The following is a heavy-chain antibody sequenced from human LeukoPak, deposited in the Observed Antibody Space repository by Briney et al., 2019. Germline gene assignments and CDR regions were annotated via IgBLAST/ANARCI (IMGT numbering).Heavy chain of an antibody. CDR1: GFTFSSHW. D-gene: IGHD5-24*01. J-gene: IGHJ4*02. CDR3: ARLGDGYNYFDY. V-gene: IGHV3-74*01. Sequence: PGGSLRLSCAASGFTFSSHWMHWVRQAPGKGLVWVSRINSDGSSISYADSVKGRFTISRDNAKNTLYLQMNSLRADDTAVYYCARLGDGYNYFDYWGQGTLVTVSS. CDR2: INSDGSSI.